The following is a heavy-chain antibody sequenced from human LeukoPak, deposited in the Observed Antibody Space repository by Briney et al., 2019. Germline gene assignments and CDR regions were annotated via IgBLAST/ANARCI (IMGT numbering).Heavy chain of an antibody. Sequence: GGSLRLSCAASGLTFSSYWMNWFRQAPGKGLEWVANVKQDGSETYYVDSVKGRFTISRDNAKNSLYLQMSSLRAEDTAIYYCVRDKRALREVGFDYWGQGTLVTVSS. CDR3: VRDKRALREVGFDY. CDR2: VKQDGSET. CDR1: GLTFSSYW. J-gene: IGHJ4*02. D-gene: IGHD3-10*01. V-gene: IGHV3-7*01.